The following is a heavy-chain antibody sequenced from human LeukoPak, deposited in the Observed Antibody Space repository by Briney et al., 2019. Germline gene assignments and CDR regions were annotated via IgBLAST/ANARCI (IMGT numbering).Heavy chain of an antibody. CDR2: IYYRGNT. J-gene: IGHJ4*02. D-gene: IGHD1-1*01. V-gene: IGHV4-39*01. CDR3: ARPTTGPATQGYDS. CDR1: GGSISSSPYY. Sequence: SETLSLTCTVSGGSISSSPYYWAWIRQPPGRGLEWIGSIYYRGNTYHNPSLKSRVTISVDPSKNQFSLSVISVTAADTAVYFCARPTTGPATQGYDSWGQGILVTAAS.